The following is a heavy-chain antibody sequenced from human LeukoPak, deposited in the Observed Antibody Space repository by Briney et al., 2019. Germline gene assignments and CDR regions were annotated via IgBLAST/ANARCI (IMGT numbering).Heavy chain of an antibody. CDR2: ISTSSSYI. Sequence: GGSLRLSCAASGFTFSSYSMNWVRQAPGKGLEWVSSISTSSSYIYYADSVKGRFTISRDNSKNTLYLQMNSLRAEDTAVYYCAKLPPLGDYLSSAFDIWGQGTMVTVSS. CDR1: GFTFSSYS. CDR3: AKLPPLGDYLSSAFDI. V-gene: IGHV3-21*01. J-gene: IGHJ3*02. D-gene: IGHD4-17*01.